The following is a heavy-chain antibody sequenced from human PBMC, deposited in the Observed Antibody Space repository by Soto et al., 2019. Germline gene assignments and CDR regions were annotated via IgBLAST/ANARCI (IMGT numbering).Heavy chain of an antibody. CDR2: INPSGGST. CDR3: ARGDDRVLMVYADYGMYG. D-gene: IGHD2-8*01. V-gene: IGHV1-46*01. Sequence: GASVKVSCKASGYTFTIYYMHRVLQAPGQGLEWMGIINPSGGSTSYAQKFQGRVTMTRDTSTSTVYMELSSLRSEDTAVYYCARGDDRVLMVYADYGMYGWGQGTTVTVSS. J-gene: IGHJ6*02. CDR1: GYTFTIYY.